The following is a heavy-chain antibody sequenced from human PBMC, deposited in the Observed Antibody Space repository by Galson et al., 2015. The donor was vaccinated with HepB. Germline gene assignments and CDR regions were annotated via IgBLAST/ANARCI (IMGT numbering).Heavy chain of an antibody. J-gene: IGHJ4*02. Sequence: SVKVSCKASGFTFTSSAVQWVRQARGQRLEWIGWIVVGSGNTNYAQKFQERVTITRDMSTSTAYMELSSLRSEDTAVYYCAAGFGLERIDFDSWGQGTLVTVSS. V-gene: IGHV1-58*01. CDR3: AAGFGLERIDFDS. CDR1: GFTFTSSA. D-gene: IGHD1-1*01. CDR2: IVVGSGNT.